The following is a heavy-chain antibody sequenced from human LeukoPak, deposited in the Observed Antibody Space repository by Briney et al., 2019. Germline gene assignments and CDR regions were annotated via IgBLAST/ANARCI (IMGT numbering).Heavy chain of an antibody. Sequence: SETLSLTCAVYGGSFSGYYWSWIRQPPGKGREWIGEINHSGSTNYNPSLKSRVTISVDTSKNQFSLRLSSVTAADTAVYYCASVGIYGDYSDPHDDYWGQGTLVTVSS. V-gene: IGHV4-34*01. CDR1: GGSFSGYY. J-gene: IGHJ4*02. D-gene: IGHD4-17*01. CDR2: INHSGST. CDR3: ASVGIYGDYSDPHDDY.